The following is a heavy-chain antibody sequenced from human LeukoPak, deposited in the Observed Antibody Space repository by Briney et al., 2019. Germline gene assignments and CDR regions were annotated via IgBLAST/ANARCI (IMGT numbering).Heavy chain of an antibody. J-gene: IGHJ3*02. CDR1: GFTFSTYA. CDR2: ISYDGSNK. CDR3: ARARQQLVLGASDI. Sequence: PGRSLRLSCAASGFTFSTYAMHWVRQAPGKGLEWVAIISYDGSNKNHADSVKGRFSISRDNSKNTVYLQMNSLRAEDTAVYYCARARQQLVLGASDIWGQGTMVTVSS. V-gene: IGHV3-30*04. D-gene: IGHD6-13*01.